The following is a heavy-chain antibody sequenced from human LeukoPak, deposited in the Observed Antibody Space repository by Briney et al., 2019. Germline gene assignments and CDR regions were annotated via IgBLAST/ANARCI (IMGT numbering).Heavy chain of an antibody. V-gene: IGHV5-51*01. D-gene: IGHD5-18*01. J-gene: IGHJ4*02. Sequence: PGDPLKISVKAPGQSFTTYWIGWVPQMPGKGLKWMGIIYPGDSDTRYSPSFQGQVTISADKSISTAYLQWSSLKASDTAMYYCARGKIGYSYGSYYWGEGTLVTVSS. CDR1: GQSFTTYW. CDR3: ARGKIGYSYGSYY. CDR2: IYPGDSDT.